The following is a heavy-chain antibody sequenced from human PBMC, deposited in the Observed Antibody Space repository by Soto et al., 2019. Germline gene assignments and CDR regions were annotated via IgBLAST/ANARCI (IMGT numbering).Heavy chain of an antibody. V-gene: IGHV1-2*02. D-gene: IGHD5-12*01. Sequence: ASVKVSCKASGYTFTGYYIHWLRQAPGQGLEWMGWINPNNGDTNYAQKFQGRVSMTRDTSTSTAYMELSSLRFDDTAVYYCARHSGYDYVFDYWGQGTLVTVS. CDR1: GYTFTGYY. CDR2: INPNNGDT. CDR3: ARHSGYDYVFDY. J-gene: IGHJ4*02.